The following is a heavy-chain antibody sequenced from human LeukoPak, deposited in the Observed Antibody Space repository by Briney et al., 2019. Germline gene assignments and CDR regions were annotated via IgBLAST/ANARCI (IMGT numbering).Heavy chain of an antibody. CDR1: GSTFSSYA. D-gene: IGHD3-16*01. CDR2: ISGSGGST. Sequence: PGGSLRLSCAASGSTFSSYAMSWVRQAPGKGLEGVSAISGSGGSTYYADSVKGRFTISRDNSKNTLYLQMNSLRAEDTAVYYCAKAIRSGGHGDAFDIWGQRTMVTVSS. CDR3: AKAIRSGGHGDAFDI. V-gene: IGHV3-23*01. J-gene: IGHJ3*02.